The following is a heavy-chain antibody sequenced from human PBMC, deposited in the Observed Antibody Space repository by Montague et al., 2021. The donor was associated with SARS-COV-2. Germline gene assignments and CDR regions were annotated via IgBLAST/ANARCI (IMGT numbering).Heavy chain of an antibody. Sequence: SETLSLTCAVYGGSFSGYYWSWIRQPPGKGLEWIGEINYSGSTYYNPSLKSRVTISVDTSKNQFSLKLSSVTAADTAVYYCARAFIAAAGTTSFDYWGQGTLVTVSS. CDR2: INYSGST. CDR1: GGSFSGYY. V-gene: IGHV4-34*01. J-gene: IGHJ4*02. D-gene: IGHD6-13*01. CDR3: ARAFIAAAGTTSFDY.